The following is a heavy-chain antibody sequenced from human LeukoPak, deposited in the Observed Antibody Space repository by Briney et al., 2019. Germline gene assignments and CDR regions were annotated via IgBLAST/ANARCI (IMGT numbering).Heavy chain of an antibody. CDR2: IIPIFGTA. CDR3: ARAIVVVVAATPVLNWFDP. CDR1: GGTFSSYA. J-gene: IGHJ5*02. V-gene: IGHV1-69*01. D-gene: IGHD2-15*01. Sequence: SVKVSCKASGGTFSSYAISWVRQAPGQGLEWMGGIIPIFGTANYAQKFQGRVTITADESTSTAYMELSSLRSEDTAVYYCARAIVVVVAATPVLNWFDPWGQGTLVTVSS.